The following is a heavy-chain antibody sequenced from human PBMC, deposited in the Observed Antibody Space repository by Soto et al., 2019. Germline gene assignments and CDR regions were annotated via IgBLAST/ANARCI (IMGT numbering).Heavy chain of an antibody. CDR2: ISGSGGSR. V-gene: IGHV3-23*01. Sequence: VGSLRLSCAASGFTFSSYAMSWFRQAPGKGLEWVSAISGSGGSRYYADSVKGRFTISRDKSKNKQNRQKNNRRAEDTAVYYCAKRGHVLRFWEWCRGPYYDYWGQGTLVTGSS. CDR3: AKRGHVLRFWEWCRGPYYDY. CDR1: GFTFSSYA. J-gene: IGHJ4*02. D-gene: IGHD3-3*01.